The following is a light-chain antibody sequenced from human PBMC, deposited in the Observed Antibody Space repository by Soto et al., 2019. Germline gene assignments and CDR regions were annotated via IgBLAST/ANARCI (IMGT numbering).Light chain of an antibody. CDR3: QQYGSPSYT. Sequence: EIVLTQSPGTLSLSPGERASLSCRASQSVRSNYLAWYQQRPGQAPRLLIYGASTRATGIPDRFSGSVSGTDFTLTISRLEPEDFAVYYCQQYGSPSYTFGQGTKLEIK. J-gene: IGKJ2*01. V-gene: IGKV3-20*01. CDR1: QSVRSNY. CDR2: GAS.